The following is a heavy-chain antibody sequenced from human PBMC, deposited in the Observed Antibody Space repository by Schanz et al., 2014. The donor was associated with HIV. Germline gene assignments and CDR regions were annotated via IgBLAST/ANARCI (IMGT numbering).Heavy chain of an antibody. D-gene: IGHD3-22*01. CDR3: TRDAFYYDSPFDF. V-gene: IGHV3-11*01. J-gene: IGHJ3*01. CDR2: ISRSGSTM. CDR1: GFRLSDYY. Sequence: QVQLVESGGYLVKPGGSLRLSCAASGFRLSDYYMSWIRQAPGKGLEWVSYISRSGSTMYYAESVKGRFTISRDNTKNSLYLEMDSLRVEDTAMYYCTRDAFYYDSPFDFWGQGTMVTVSS.